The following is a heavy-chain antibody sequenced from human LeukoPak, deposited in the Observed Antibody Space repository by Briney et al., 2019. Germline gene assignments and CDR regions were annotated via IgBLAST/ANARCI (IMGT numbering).Heavy chain of an antibody. Sequence: GGSLRLSCAASGFIFSDYSMTWVRQAPGKGLEWISYISISSATIYYADSVRGRFTISRDNAKNSLFLQMNSLRVEDTATYYCARDQGGSSSTYYGMDVWGQGTTVTVSS. D-gene: IGHD6-6*01. V-gene: IGHV3-48*01. J-gene: IGHJ6*02. CDR1: GFIFSDYS. CDR3: ARDQGGSSSTYYGMDV. CDR2: ISISSATI.